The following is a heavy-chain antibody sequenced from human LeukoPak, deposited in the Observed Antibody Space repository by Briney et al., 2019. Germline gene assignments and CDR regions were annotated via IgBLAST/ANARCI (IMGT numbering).Heavy chain of an antibody. CDR1: GYTFSSYS. J-gene: IGHJ4*02. CDR2: ISGYSGYT. V-gene: IGHV1-18*01. CDR3: ARDARVVPAAAGAY. D-gene: IGHD2-2*01. Sequence: EASVKVSCKDSGYTFSSYSIRWVRQVPGQELEWMEWISGYSGYTNYAQKLQGRVTMTIDTSTSTAYMELRSLRSDDTAVYYCARDARVVPAAAGAYWGQCTLVTVSS.